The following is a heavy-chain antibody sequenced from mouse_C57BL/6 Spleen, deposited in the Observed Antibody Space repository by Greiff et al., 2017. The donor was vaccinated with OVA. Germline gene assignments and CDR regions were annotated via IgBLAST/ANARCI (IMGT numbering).Heavy chain of an antibody. CDR2: IDPETGGT. D-gene: IGHD2-3*01. J-gene: IGHJ3*01. V-gene: IGHV1-15*01. CDR3: TSDGYLFAY. CDR1: GYTFTDYE. Sequence: QVHVKQSGAELVRPGASVTLSCKASGYTFTDYEMDWVKQTPVHGLEWIGAIDPETGGTAYNQKFKGKAILTADKSSSTAYIELRSLTSEDSAVYYCTSDGYLFAYWGQGTLVTVSA.